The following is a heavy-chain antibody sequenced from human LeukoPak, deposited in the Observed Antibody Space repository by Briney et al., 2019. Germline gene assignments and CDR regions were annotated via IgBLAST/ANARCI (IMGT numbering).Heavy chain of an antibody. CDR1: GYTFTSYD. J-gene: IGHJ4*02. Sequence: ASVKVSCKASGYTFTSYDINWVRQATGQGLEWMGWMNPNSGNTGYARKFQGRVTMTRNTSISTAYMELSSLRSEDTAVYYCARGLFSSIAATYYYDSSGYWPGYWGQGTLVTVSS. D-gene: IGHD3-22*01. V-gene: IGHV1-8*01. CDR3: ARGLFSSIAATYYYDSSGYWPGY. CDR2: MNPNSGNT.